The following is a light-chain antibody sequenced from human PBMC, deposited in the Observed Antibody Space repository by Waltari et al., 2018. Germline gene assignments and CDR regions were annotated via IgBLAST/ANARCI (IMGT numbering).Light chain of an antibody. CDR3: QHYLRLPVT. CDR1: QSVSRA. CDR2: GAS. V-gene: IGKV3-20*01. J-gene: IGKJ1*01. Sequence: SLGERATLSCRASQSVSRALTWYQQKPGQAPRLLIYGASTRAPGIPDRFSGSGSGTDYSLTISRLEPDDFAVYYCQHYLRLPVTFGQGTTVEI.